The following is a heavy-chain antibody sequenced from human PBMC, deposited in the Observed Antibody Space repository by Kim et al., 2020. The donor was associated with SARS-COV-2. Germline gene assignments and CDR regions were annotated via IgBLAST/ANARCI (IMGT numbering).Heavy chain of an antibody. Sequence: GGSLRLSCSASGFTFSSYAMHWVRQAPGKGLEYVSAISSNGGSTYYADSVKGRFTISRDNSKHTLYLQMSSLRAEDTAVYYCVKDFFPYGGYGGDFDYWGQGTLVTVSS. D-gene: IGHD5-12*01. J-gene: IGHJ4*02. CDR2: ISSNGGST. CDR1: GFTFSSYA. V-gene: IGHV3-64D*06. CDR3: VKDFFPYGGYGGDFDY.